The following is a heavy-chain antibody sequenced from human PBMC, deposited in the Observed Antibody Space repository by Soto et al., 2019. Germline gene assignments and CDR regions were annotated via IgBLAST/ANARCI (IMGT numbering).Heavy chain of an antibody. CDR1: GGTFSSYA. V-gene: IGHV1-69*13. D-gene: IGHD3-3*01. CDR2: IIPIFGTA. J-gene: IGHJ4*02. CDR3: AGRIYDFWSGAYGY. Sequence: SVKVSCKASGGTFSSYAISWLRQAPGQGLEWMGGIIPIFGTANYAQKFQGRVTITADESTSTAYMELSSLRSEDTAVYYCAGRIYDFWSGAYGYWGQGTLVTVSS.